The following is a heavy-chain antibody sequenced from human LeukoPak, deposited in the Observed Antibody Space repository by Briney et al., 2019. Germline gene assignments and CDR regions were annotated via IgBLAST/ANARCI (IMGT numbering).Heavy chain of an antibody. D-gene: IGHD3-9*01. J-gene: IGHJ4*02. V-gene: IGHV3-23*01. CDR3: AKCLRYFDWLLFVAEFDY. Sequence: GGSLRLSCAASGFTFSSYAMSWVRQAPGKGLEWVSAISGSGGSTYYADSVKGRFTISRDNSKNTLYLQMNSLRAEDTAVYYCAKCLRYFDWLLFVAEFDYWGQGTLVTVSS. CDR2: ISGSGGST. CDR1: GFTFSSYA.